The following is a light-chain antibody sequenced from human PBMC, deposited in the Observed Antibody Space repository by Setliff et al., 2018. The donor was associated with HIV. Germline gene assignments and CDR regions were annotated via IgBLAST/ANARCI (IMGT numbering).Light chain of an antibody. CDR2: DAS. V-gene: IGKV1-33*01. Sequence: DIQMTQSPSSLSASVGDRVTITCQASQDITNCLNWYQQQPGKAPKLLIYDASNLETGVPSRFSGSGPGTDFTVTISSLQPEDIGTYYCQQYDILPPTFGPGTKVDIK. J-gene: IGKJ3*01. CDR1: QDITNC. CDR3: QQYDILPPT.